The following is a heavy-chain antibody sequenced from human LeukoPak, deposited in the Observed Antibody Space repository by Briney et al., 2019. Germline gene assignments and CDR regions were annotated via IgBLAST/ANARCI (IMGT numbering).Heavy chain of an antibody. J-gene: IGHJ4*02. CDR2: IYPGDSDT. Sequence: GASVKVSCKASGYTFTSYWIGWVRQMPGKGLEWMGIIYPGDSDTRYSPSFQGQVTISADKSVSTAYLQWSSLKASDTAMYYCARPAYYGSGSLSHFDYWGQGTLVTVSS. CDR3: ARPAYYGSGSLSHFDY. D-gene: IGHD3-10*01. CDR1: GYTFTSYW. V-gene: IGHV5-51*01.